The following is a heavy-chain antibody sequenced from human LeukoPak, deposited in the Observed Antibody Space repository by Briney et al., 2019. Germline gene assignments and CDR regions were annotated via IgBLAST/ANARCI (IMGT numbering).Heavy chain of an antibody. J-gene: IGHJ4*02. V-gene: IGHV1-69*04. CDR1: GGTFSSYA. D-gene: IGHD3-22*01. CDR3: ARDLLRYDSSGYPPPLF. Sequence: SVKVSCKASGGTFSSYAISWVRQAPGQGLEWMGRIIPILGIANYAQKFQGRVTITADKSTGTAYMELSSLRSEDTAVYYCARDLLRYDSSGYPPPLFWGQGTLVTVSS. CDR2: IIPILGIA.